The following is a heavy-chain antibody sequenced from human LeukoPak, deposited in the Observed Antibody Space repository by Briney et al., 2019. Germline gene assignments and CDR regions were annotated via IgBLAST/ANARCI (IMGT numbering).Heavy chain of an antibody. CDR3: ARGYDFWSGYYSTQPDYYYYYMDV. CDR1: GFTFSSYS. J-gene: IGHJ6*03. Sequence: GGSLRLSCAASGFTFSSYSMNWVRQAPGKGLEWVSSISRGSRHVYYADSLEGRFTISRDDAKNTLYLQMNSLRAEDTAVYYCARGYDFWSGYYSTQPDYYYYYMDVWGKGTTVTVSS. V-gene: IGHV3-21*01. D-gene: IGHD3-3*01. CDR2: ISRGSRHV.